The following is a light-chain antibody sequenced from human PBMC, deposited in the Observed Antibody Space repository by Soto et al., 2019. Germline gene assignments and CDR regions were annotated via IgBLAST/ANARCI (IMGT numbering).Light chain of an antibody. Sequence: DIQMTQSPSSLSASVGDRVTITSRASQSISSYLNWDQQKPEKAPKLLIYTASSLQSGVPSTFSGSGSGTDFTLTIASLQPQDFSTYYCQRSYSTPITFGQGTRLEIK. CDR1: QSISSY. J-gene: IGKJ5*01. V-gene: IGKV1-39*01. CDR2: TAS. CDR3: QRSYSTPIT.